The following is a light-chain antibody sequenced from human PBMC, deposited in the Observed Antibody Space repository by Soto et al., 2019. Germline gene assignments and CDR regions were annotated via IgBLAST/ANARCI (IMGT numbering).Light chain of an antibody. CDR2: DVN. Sequence: QSVLTQPRSVSGSPGQSVTLSCTGTSSDVGGYNYVSWYQQHPGKAPKLMIDDVNKRPSGVPDRFSGSRSGNTASLTISGLQAEDEADYYCCSYVGSYTWVFGGGTKLTVL. J-gene: IGLJ3*02. V-gene: IGLV2-11*01. CDR3: CSYVGSYTWV. CDR1: SSDVGGYNY.